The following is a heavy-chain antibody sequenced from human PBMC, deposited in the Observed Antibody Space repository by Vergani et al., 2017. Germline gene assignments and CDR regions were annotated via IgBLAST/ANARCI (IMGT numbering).Heavy chain of an antibody. CDR1: GFTFSSYG. Sequence: QVQLVESGGGVVQPGRSLRLPCAASGFTFSSYGMHWVRQAPGKGLEWVAVIWYDGSNKYYADSVKGRFTISRDNSKNTLYLQMNSLRAEDTAVYYCARDQGSSGAWGGFDYWGQGTLVTVSS. V-gene: IGHV3-33*01. CDR3: ARDQGSSGAWGGFDY. J-gene: IGHJ4*02. D-gene: IGHD6-6*01. CDR2: IWYDGSNK.